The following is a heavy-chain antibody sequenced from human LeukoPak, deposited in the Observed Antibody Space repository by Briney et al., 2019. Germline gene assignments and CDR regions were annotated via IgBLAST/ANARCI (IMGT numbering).Heavy chain of an antibody. CDR2: INHSGST. V-gene: IGHV4-34*01. J-gene: IGHJ4*02. CDR1: GGSFSGFY. D-gene: IGHD5-24*01. Sequence: SETLSLTCAVYGGSFSGFYWSWIRRPPPKGLEWIGEINHSGSTNYNPSLKSRVTISVDTSKNQFSLKLSSVTAADTAVYYCARGPDIEMATIPFDYWGQGTLVTVSS. CDR3: ARGPDIEMATIPFDY.